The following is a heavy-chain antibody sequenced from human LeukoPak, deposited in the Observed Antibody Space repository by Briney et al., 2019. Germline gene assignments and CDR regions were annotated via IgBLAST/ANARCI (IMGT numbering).Heavy chain of an antibody. J-gene: IGHJ5*02. CDR1: GGSVGRVSYY. CDR3: ASLYCSRTSCYFLDP. V-gene: IGHV4-61*01. D-gene: IGHD2-2*01. Sequence: SETPSLTCTVSGGSVGRVSYYWSWIRQPPGKGLEWIGYIYYSGSTNYNPSLKSRVTISLDTSQNQFSLKLSSVTAADTAVYYCASLYCSRTSCYFLDPWGQGTLVIVSS. CDR2: IYYSGST.